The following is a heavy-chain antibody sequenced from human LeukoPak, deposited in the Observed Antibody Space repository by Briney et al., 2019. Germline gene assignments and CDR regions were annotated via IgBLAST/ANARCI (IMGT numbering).Heavy chain of an antibody. CDR2: ISYDGSNK. J-gene: IGHJ6*02. D-gene: IGHD2-2*01. V-gene: IGHV3-30-3*01. CDR1: GFTFSGYP. Sequence: GKSLRLSCAASGFTFSGYPIHWVRQAPGKGLEWVAVISYDGSNKYYADSVKGRFTISRDNSKNTLYLQMNGLRAEDTAVYYCASSTFYYYGMDVWGQGTTVTVSS. CDR3: ASSTFYYYGMDV.